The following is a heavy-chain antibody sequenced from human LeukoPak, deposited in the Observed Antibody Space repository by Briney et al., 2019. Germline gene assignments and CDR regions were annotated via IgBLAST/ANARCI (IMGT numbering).Heavy chain of an antibody. D-gene: IGHD3-10*01. CDR1: GFTFSSYA. J-gene: IGHJ4*02. V-gene: IGHV3-23*01. Sequence: GGSLRLSCAASGFTFSSYAMSWVRQAPGKGLEWVSAISGSGGSTYYADSLKGRFTISRDNSKNTLYLQMNSLRAEDTAVYYCAKRGPGSPQSGKYYFDYWGQGTLVTVSS. CDR2: ISGSGGST. CDR3: AKRGPGSPQSGKYYFDY.